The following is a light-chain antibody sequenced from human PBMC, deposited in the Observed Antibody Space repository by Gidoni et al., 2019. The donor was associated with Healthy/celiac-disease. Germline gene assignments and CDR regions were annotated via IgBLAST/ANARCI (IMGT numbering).Light chain of an antibody. Sequence: EIVMPQSPATLSVSPGERATLSCRASQSVSSNLAWYQQKPGQAHRLLIYGASTRATGIPARFSGSGSGTEFTLTISSLQSEDFAVYYCQQYNNWRTFXQXTKLEIK. CDR2: GAS. V-gene: IGKV3-15*01. CDR3: QQYNNWRT. J-gene: IGKJ2*01. CDR1: QSVSSN.